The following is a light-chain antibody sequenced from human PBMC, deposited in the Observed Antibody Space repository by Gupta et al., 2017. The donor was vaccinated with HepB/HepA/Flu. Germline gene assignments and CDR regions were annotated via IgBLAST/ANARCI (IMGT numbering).Light chain of an antibody. Sequence: QPVLTQPPSASGTPGQRVAISCSGSSSNVGRDNVYWYRQLPGTAPKLLIYNDDRRPSGVPDRFSGSKSGTSASLAISGLRSEDEADYYCAARDNSLSAYVFGTGTWVTVL. CDR3: AARDNSLSAYV. CDR2: NDD. J-gene: IGLJ1*01. CDR1: SSNVGRDN. V-gene: IGLV1-47*02.